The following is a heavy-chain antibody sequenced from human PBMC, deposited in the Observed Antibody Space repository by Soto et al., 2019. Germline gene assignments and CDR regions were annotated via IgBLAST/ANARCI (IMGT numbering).Heavy chain of an antibody. D-gene: IGHD3-10*01. CDR2: IYYSGST. J-gene: IGHJ6*03. Sequence: SETLSLTCTVSGGINSHYWSWVRQAPGKGLEWIGYIYYSGSTNYNPSLKSRVTISVDTSKNQFSLKLSSVTAADTAVYYCARSYYYGSGSYNRRTTYYYYYYMDVWGKGTTVTVSS. CDR3: ARSYYYGSGSYNRRTTYYYYYYMDV. V-gene: IGHV4-59*11. CDR1: GGINSHY.